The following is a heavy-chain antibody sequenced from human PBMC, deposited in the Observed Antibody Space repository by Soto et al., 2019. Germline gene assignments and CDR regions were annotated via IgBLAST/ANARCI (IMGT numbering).Heavy chain of an antibody. D-gene: IGHD3-22*01. CDR3: ARDHLSFYDSSGYYYTNFEY. Sequence: GVSLRLSCAASGFSFSSYAMHWVRQAPGKGLEWVAVISYDGSNKYYADSVKGRFTISRDNSKNTLYLQMNSLRAEDTAVYYCARDHLSFYDSSGYYYTNFEYWGQGTLVSVSS. CDR2: ISYDGSNK. CDR1: GFSFSSYA. J-gene: IGHJ4*02. V-gene: IGHV3-30-3*01.